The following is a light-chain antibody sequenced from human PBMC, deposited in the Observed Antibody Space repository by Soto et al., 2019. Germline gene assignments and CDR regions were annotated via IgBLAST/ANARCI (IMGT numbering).Light chain of an antibody. CDR1: QDVSNW. V-gene: IGKV1-5*01. CDR3: QQFYSSPYT. J-gene: IGKJ2*01. CDR2: DAS. Sequence: DIQMTQSPPTLSASVGDSVTITCRASQDVSNWLAWYQQKPGKAPKLLIYDASRLESGVPSSFGGSGSGTEFSLTISSLQPDDFAIYYCQQFYSSPYTFGQGTKLEIK.